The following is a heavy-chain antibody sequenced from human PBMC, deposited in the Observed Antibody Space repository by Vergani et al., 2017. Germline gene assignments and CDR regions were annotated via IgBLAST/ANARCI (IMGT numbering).Heavy chain of an antibody. CDR1: GFTFSDYY. D-gene: IGHD6-19*01. Sequence: VQLVESGGGLVKPGGSLRLSCAASGFTFSDYYMSWIRQAPGKGLEWVSYISSSSSYTNYADSVKGRFTISRDNAKNSLYLQMNSLRAEDTAVYYCARSFFQYSSGWYYFDYWGQGTLVTVSS. CDR2: ISSSSSYT. J-gene: IGHJ4*02. V-gene: IGHV3-11*06. CDR3: ARSFFQYSSGWYYFDY.